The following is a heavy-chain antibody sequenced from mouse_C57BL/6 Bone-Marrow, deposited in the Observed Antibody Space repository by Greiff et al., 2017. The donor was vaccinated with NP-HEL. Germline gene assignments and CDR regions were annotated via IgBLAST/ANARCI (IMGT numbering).Heavy chain of an antibody. V-gene: IGHV1-9*01. Sequence: VQLQQSGAELMKPGASVKLSCKATGYTFTGYWIEWVKQRPGHGLEWIGEILPGSGSTNYNEKFKGKATFTADTSSNTAYMQLSSQTTEDSAIYYCASEGDSSGSMDYFDYWGQGTTLTVSS. D-gene: IGHD3-2*02. CDR1: GYTFTGYW. J-gene: IGHJ2*01. CDR2: ILPGSGST. CDR3: ASEGDSSGSMDYFDY.